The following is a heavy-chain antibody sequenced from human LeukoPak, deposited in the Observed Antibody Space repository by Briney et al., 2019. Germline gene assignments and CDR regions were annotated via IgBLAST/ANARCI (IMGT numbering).Heavy chain of an antibody. V-gene: IGHV4-34*01. D-gene: IGHD4-17*01. Sequence: SETLSLTCVVYGGSFSGYYWSWIRQPPGKGLEWIGEINHSGSTNYNPSLKNRVTISVDTSKNQFSLKLSSVTAADTAVYFCARHGYGDYVGNWFDPWGQGTLVTVSS. CDR3: ARHGYGDYVGNWFDP. CDR1: GGSFSGYY. CDR2: INHSGST. J-gene: IGHJ5*02.